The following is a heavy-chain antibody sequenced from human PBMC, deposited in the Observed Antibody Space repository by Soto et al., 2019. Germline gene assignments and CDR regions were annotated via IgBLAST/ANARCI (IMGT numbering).Heavy chain of an antibody. CDR2: ISAYNGNT. J-gene: IGHJ4*02. D-gene: IGHD2-8*01. Sequence: ASVKVSCKASGYTFTSYGISWVRQAPGQGLEWMGWISAYNGNTNYAQKLQGRVTMTTDTSTSTAYMELRSLRSDDTAVYYCARSGLMVYANDFGYCGQRTLVTVSS. CDR1: GYTFTSYG. CDR3: ARSGLMVYANDFGY. V-gene: IGHV1-18*01.